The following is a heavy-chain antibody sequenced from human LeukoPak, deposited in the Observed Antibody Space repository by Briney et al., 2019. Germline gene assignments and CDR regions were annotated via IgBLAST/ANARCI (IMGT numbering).Heavy chain of an antibody. CDR2: IIPIFGTA. V-gene: IGHV1-69*06. Sequence: SVKVSCKASGYTFTSYGISWVRQAPGQGLEWMGGIIPIFGTANYAQKFQGRVTITADKSTSTAYMELSSLRSEDTAVYYCARVTLWFGEFFHWFDPWGQGTLVTVSS. CDR1: GYTFTSYG. J-gene: IGHJ5*02. CDR3: ARVTLWFGEFFHWFDP. D-gene: IGHD3-10*01.